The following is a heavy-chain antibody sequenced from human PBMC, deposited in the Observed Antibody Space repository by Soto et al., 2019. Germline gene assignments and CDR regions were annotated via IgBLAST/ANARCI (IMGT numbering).Heavy chain of an antibody. D-gene: IGHD1-26*01. CDR1: GYTFTGYY. J-gene: IGHJ6*02. V-gene: IGHV1-2*04. Sequence: QVQLVQSGAEVKKPGASVKVSCKASGYTFTGYYIHWVRQAPGQGLEWMGWTNSNSGGTNYAQKFQGWVTMTRDTYTSTAYMELRRLRSDDTAVYYWSRGISGSYLPYVMDVWGQGTKVTVSS. CDR2: TNSNSGGT. CDR3: SRGISGSYLPYVMDV.